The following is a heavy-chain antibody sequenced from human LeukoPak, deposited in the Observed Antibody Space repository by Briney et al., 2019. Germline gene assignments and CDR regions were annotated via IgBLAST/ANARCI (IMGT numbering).Heavy chain of an antibody. D-gene: IGHD3-9*01. CDR2: IRSKTYRGTT. J-gene: IGHJ6*03. CDR3: TRELGATLTGNYYYYMDV. Sequence: GRSLRLSCTVSGFSVGDYAVNWVRQAPGKGLEWIGFIRSKTYRGTTEYAASVKGRFTISRDESKNIAYLQMNSLKTEDTAVYFCTRELGATLTGNYYYYMDVWGKGTTVTISS. CDR1: GFSVGDYA. V-gene: IGHV3-49*04.